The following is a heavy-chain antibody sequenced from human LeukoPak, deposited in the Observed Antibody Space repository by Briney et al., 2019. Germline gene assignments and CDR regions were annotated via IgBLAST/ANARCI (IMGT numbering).Heavy chain of an antibody. CDR1: GFTFSTYA. D-gene: IGHD1-26*01. CDR2: IGRSAGST. Sequence: GGSLRLSCAASGFTFSTYAMSWVRQAPGKGLEWVSAIGRSAGSTYYADSVKGRFTISRDNSKNTLSLQMNSLRAEDTAVYYCARESIVGLTPFLHIWGQGTMVTVSS. CDR3: ARESIVGLTPFLHI. V-gene: IGHV3-23*01. J-gene: IGHJ3*02.